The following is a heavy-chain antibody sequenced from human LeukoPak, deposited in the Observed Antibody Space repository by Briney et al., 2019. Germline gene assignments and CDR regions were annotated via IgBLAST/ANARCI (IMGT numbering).Heavy chain of an antibody. Sequence: PGGSLRLSCAASGFTFSSYAMSWVRQAPGQGLEWVSAISGSGGSTYYADSVKGRFTISRDNSKNTLYLQMNSLRAEDTAVYYCAKGISVDGVNFERGADYWGQGTQVTVSS. D-gene: IGHD3-10*01. CDR1: GFTFSSYA. CDR2: ISGSGGST. V-gene: IGHV3-23*01. CDR3: AKGISVDGVNFERGADY. J-gene: IGHJ4*02.